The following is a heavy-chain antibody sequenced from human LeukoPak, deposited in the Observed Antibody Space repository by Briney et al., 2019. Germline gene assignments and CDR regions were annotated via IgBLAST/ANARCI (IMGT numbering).Heavy chain of an antibody. J-gene: IGHJ4*02. CDR2: VSGSGDNT. CDR3: AHLGQWLAQFDY. D-gene: IGHD6-19*01. Sequence: GGSLRLSCAASGFTFSNYAMSWVRQAPGEGLEWVSSVSGSGDNTYYADSVKGRFTISRDNSEKTLYLQMNSLRAEDTAIYYCAHLGQWLAQFDYWGQGTLVTVSS. V-gene: IGHV3-23*01. CDR1: GFTFSNYA.